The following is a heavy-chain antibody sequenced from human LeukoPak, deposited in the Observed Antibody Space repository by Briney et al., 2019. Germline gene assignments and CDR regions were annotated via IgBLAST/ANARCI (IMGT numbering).Heavy chain of an antibody. Sequence: GGSLRLSCAASGFTFSSYWVHWVRQAPGKGLVWVSRISNDGSTTNYADSVKGRFTISRDNAKNTLYLQMNSLRAEDTAVYYRARGRSYCSGGTCYHNFDYWGQGTLVTVSS. J-gene: IGHJ4*02. CDR2: ISNDGSTT. CDR3: ARGRSYCSGGTCYHNFDY. CDR1: GFTFSSYW. V-gene: IGHV3-74*01. D-gene: IGHD2-15*01.